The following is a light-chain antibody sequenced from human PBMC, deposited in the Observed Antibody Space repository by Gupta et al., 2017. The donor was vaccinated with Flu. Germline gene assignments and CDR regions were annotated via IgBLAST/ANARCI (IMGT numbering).Light chain of an antibody. CDR3: QQDGSSPWT. Sequence: DIVLTQSPGTLSLSPGERATLSCRASQSVGSSYLAWYQQKPGQAPRLLIYGASTRATGIPDRFSGSGSGTDFTLTINRLEPEDFAVYYCQQDGSSPWTFGQGTKVEIK. CDR1: QSVGSSY. CDR2: GAS. V-gene: IGKV3-20*01. J-gene: IGKJ1*01.